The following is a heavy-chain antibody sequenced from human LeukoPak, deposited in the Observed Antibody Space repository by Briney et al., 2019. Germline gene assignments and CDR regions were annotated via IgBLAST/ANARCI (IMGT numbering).Heavy chain of an antibody. CDR3: ARDSYYDSSGYYRLYYFDY. CDR2: INPNSGGT. Sequence: GASVKVSCKASGYTFTGYYMHWVRQAPGQGLEWMGWINPNSGGTNYAQKFQGRVTMTRDTSISTAYMELSRLRSDDTAVYYCARDSYYDSSGYYRLYYFDYWGQGTLVTVSS. D-gene: IGHD3-22*01. V-gene: IGHV1-2*02. CDR1: GYTFTGYY. J-gene: IGHJ4*02.